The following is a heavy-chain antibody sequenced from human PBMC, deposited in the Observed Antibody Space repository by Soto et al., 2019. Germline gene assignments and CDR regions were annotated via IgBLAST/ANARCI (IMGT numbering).Heavy chain of an antibody. CDR3: ARDMGGYYFEPNDY. CDR2: ITANNVNT. Sequence: GASVKVSCKTSGYTFTSYGISWVRQAPGRGLEWMGWITANNVNTNYAQKFQGRVTMTTDTSTATAYMELRSLRSDDTAVYYCARDMGGYYFEPNDYWGQGTLVTGSS. V-gene: IGHV1-18*01. J-gene: IGHJ4*02. D-gene: IGHD3-22*01. CDR1: GYTFTSYG.